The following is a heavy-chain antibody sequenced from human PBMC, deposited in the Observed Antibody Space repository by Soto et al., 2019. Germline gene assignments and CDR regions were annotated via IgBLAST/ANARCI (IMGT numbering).Heavy chain of an antibody. CDR3: ARDLGGYSYGYSLGY. D-gene: IGHD5-18*01. J-gene: IGHJ4*02. Sequence: SVKVSAKASGATFSSYAISWVRQAPGQGLEWMGGIIPIFGTANDAQKFQGRVTITADKSTSTSYLELSSLRSEDTAVYSCARDLGGYSYGYSLGYWGQGTLVTVSS. CDR2: IIPIFGTA. CDR1: GATFSSYA. V-gene: IGHV1-69*06.